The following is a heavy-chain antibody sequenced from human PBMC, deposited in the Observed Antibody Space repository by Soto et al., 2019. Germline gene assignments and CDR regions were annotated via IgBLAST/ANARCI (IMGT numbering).Heavy chain of an antibody. CDR2: IYYSGST. CDR1: GGSISSYY. CDR3: ARHWYGESWFDP. Sequence: SETLSLTCTVSGGSISSYYWSWIRQPPGKGLEWTGYIYYSGSTNYNPSLKSRVTISVDTSKNQFSLKLSSVTAADTAVYYCARHWYGESWFDPWGQGTLVTVSS. J-gene: IGHJ5*02. V-gene: IGHV4-59*08. D-gene: IGHD1-20*01.